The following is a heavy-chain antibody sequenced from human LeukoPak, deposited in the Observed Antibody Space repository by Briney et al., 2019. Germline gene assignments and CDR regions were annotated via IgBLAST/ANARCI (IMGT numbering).Heavy chain of an antibody. CDR1: GFTFSSYA. D-gene: IGHD2-2*01. V-gene: IGHV3-23*01. J-gene: IGHJ3*02. CDR2: ISGSGGST. Sequence: GGSLRLSCAASGFTFSSYAMSWVRQAPGKGLEWVSAISGSGGSTYYADSVKARFTISRDNSKNTLYLQMNSLRAEDTAVYYCAKGALGYCSSTSCYASGAFDIWGQGTMVTVSS. CDR3: AKGALGYCSSTSCYASGAFDI.